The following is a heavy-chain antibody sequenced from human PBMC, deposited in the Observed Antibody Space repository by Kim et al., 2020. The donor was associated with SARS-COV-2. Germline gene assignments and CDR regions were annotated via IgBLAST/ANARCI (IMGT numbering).Heavy chain of an antibody. CDR1: GGTFSSYA. D-gene: IGHD6-19*01. J-gene: IGHJ6*02. V-gene: IGHV1-69*13. Sequence: SVKVSCKASGGTFSSYAISWVRQAPGQGLEWMGGIIPIFGTANYAQKFQGRVTITADESTSTAYMELSSLRSEDTAVYYCAVGEAVAGSYYYYGMDVWGQGTTVTVSS. CDR3: AVGEAVAGSYYYYGMDV. CDR2: IIPIFGTA.